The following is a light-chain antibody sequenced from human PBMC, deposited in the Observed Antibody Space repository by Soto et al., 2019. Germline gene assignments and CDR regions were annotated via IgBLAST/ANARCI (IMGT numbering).Light chain of an antibody. CDR3: CSYTGSSTHYV. CDR2: EGS. J-gene: IGLJ1*01. V-gene: IGLV2-23*01. Sequence: QSVLTQPASVSGSPGQSITISCTGTSSDVGSYNLVSWYQQHPGKAPKLMIFEGSKRPSGVSNRFSGSKSGNTASLTISGLQAEDKADYYCCSYTGSSTHYVFGPGTKVTVL. CDR1: SSDVGSYNL.